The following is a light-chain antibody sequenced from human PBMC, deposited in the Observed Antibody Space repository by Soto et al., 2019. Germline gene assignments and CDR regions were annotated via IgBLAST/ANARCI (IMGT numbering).Light chain of an antibody. CDR2: AAS. V-gene: IGKV1-5*01. CDR3: QHYNAQSIT. CDR1: ENIFKF. Sequence: DIQLIQSPATLSASAGDRITITCRASENIFKFLAWYQQRSGRAPNLLIYAASALETGVPSRFSGRGSGTEFTLTIDSLQPDDSATYYCQHYNAQSITFGGGTKVDVK. J-gene: IGKJ4*01.